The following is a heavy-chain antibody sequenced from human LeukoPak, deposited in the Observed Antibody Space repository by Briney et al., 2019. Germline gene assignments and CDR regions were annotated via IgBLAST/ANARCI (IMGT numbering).Heavy chain of an antibody. CDR3: ARRIWGADSQSHTFDI. J-gene: IGHJ3*02. D-gene: IGHD3-16*01. V-gene: IGHV3-11*01. CDR1: GLTFSDYY. CDR2: ISRTI. Sequence: KPGGSLRLSCAASGLTFSDYYMGWIRQAPGKGLEWISYISRTIYYADSVKGRFTISRDNAKNSLYLQMNSLRAEDTAVYYCARRIWGADSQSHTFDIWGQGTMVTVSS.